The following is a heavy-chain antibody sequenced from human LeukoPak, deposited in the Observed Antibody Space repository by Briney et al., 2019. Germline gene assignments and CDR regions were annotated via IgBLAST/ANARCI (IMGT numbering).Heavy chain of an antibody. Sequence: GGSLRLSCAASGFTFSSYSMNWVRQAPGKGLEWVSSISSSSSYIYYAGSVKGRFTISRDNAKNSLYLQMNSLRAEDTAVYYCARSPPQNDAFDIWGQGTMVTVSS. V-gene: IGHV3-21*01. J-gene: IGHJ3*02. CDR3: ARSPPQNDAFDI. CDR2: ISSSSSYI. CDR1: GFTFSSYS.